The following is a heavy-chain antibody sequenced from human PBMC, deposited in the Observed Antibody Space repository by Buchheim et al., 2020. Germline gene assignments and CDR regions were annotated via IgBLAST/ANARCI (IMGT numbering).Heavy chain of an antibody. D-gene: IGHD3-22*01. Sequence: QVQLQESGPGLVKPSGTLSLTCAVSGGSISSSNWWSWVRQPPGKGLEWIGEIYHGGSTNYNPSLKSRVTISVDKSKNQFSPKLSSVTAADTAVYYCARNRLTEYYYDSSGYYGLDYWGQGTL. CDR2: IYHGGST. V-gene: IGHV4-4*02. CDR1: GGSISSSNW. CDR3: ARNRLTEYYYDSSGYYGLDY. J-gene: IGHJ4*02.